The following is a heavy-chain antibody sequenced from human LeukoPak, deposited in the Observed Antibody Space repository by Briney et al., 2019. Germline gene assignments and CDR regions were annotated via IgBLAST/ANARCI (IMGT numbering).Heavy chain of an antibody. D-gene: IGHD3-9*01. V-gene: IGHV4-34*01. Sequence: PSETLSLTCAVYGGSFSDYYWSWIRQPPGKGLEWIGEINHSGSTNYNPSLKGRVTISGHTSKNQFSLKLTSVTAADTAVYYCARRNFHPYGRPPDYWGQGTLVTVSS. CDR2: INHSGST. CDR3: ARRNFHPYGRPPDY. CDR1: GGSFSDYY. J-gene: IGHJ4*02.